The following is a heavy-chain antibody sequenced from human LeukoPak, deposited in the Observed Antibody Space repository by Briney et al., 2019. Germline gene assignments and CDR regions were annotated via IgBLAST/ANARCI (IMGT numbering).Heavy chain of an antibody. Sequence: GGSLRLSCAASGITFNNYRMHWVRQVPGKELLWVSRIYSDGSSTSYADSVKGRFTISRDSAKTTMYLQMNSLRPDDTAVYYCLLLWPRWAWGQGTLVTVST. CDR3: LLLWPRWA. CDR1: GITFNNYR. V-gene: IGHV3-74*01. CDR2: IYSDGSST. D-gene: IGHD3-10*01. J-gene: IGHJ5*02.